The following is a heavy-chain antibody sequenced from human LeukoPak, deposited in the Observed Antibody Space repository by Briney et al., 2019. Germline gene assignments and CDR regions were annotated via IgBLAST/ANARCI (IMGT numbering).Heavy chain of an antibody. CDR2: ITWNSGGI. CDR3: AKDSGSYGFDY. Sequence: PGGSLRLSCATSGFTFDEYAMHWVRQAPGKGLEWVSGITWNSGGIDYADSVKGRFTISRDNAKNSLYLQMNSLRAEDTALYYCAKDSGSYGFDYWGQGTLVTVSS. V-gene: IGHV3-9*01. D-gene: IGHD1-26*01. J-gene: IGHJ4*02. CDR1: GFTFDEYA.